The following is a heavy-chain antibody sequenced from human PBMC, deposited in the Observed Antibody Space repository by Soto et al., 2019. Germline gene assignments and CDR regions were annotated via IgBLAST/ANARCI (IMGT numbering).Heavy chain of an antibody. CDR3: ARAYGSGARLDY. J-gene: IGHJ4*02. V-gene: IGHV4-34*01. CDR2: INHSGST. D-gene: IGHD3-10*01. CDR1: GGSFSGYY. Sequence: SETLSLTCAVYGGSFSGYYWSWIRQPPGKGLEWIGEINHSGSTNYNPSLKSRVTISVDTSKNQFSLKLSSVTAADTAVYYCARAYGSGARLDYWGQGTLVTVSS.